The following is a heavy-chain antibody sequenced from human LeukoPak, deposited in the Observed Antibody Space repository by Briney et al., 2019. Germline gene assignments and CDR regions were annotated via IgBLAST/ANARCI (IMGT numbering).Heavy chain of an antibody. CDR1: GFTFTTYG. D-gene: IGHD1-26*01. Sequence: ASVKVSCKASGFTFTTYGISWVRQAPGQGLEWMGWISTYNGNTNTDYAQKLQGRVTMTTDTSTSTAYMELRSLRSDDTAVYYCARAASREGFDYWGQGTLVTVSS. CDR3: ARAASREGFDY. CDR2: ISTYNGNT. J-gene: IGHJ4*02. V-gene: IGHV1-18*01.